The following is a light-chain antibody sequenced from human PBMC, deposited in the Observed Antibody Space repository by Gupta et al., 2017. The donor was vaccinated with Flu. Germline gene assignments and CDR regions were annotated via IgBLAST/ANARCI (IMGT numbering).Light chain of an antibody. Sequence: QSALTQPASVSGSPGQSITISCTGTSSDVGGYNYVSWYQQPPGIAPKLLIYEVSNRPSGVSNRFSGSKSGNTASLTISGLQAEDESDYYCSSYPSSSTLFVFGTGTKVTVL. V-gene: IGLV2-14*01. CDR2: EVS. CDR1: SSDVGGYNY. CDR3: SSYPSSSTLFV. J-gene: IGLJ1*01.